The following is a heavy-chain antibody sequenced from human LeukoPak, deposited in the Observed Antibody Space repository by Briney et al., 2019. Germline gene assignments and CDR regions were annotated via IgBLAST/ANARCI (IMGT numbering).Heavy chain of an antibody. Sequence: SVKVSCKASGGTFNNYAISWVRQAPGQGLEWMGGIIPIFDTANYAQKFQGRVTITADKSTSTAYMELSSLRSEDTAVYYCAMGVGAPEDLAVAADFDYWGQGTLVTVSS. CDR1: GGTFNNYA. CDR3: AMGVGAPEDLAVAADFDY. CDR2: IIPIFDTA. V-gene: IGHV1-69*06. D-gene: IGHD6-19*01. J-gene: IGHJ4*02.